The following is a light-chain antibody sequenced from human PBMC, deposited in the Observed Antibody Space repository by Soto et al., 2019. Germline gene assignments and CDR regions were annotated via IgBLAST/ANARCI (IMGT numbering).Light chain of an antibody. CDR1: QSISSW. CDR3: QQNNSFWT. Sequence: DIQVTPSPSPPSASVGGRNTITFRASQSISSWLAWYQQKPGKAPRLLIYDASYLERGVPSRFSGSGSGTEFTLTISDLQPDGLATYYCQQNNSFWTFGQGTKVDIK. CDR2: DAS. V-gene: IGKV1-5*01. J-gene: IGKJ1*01.